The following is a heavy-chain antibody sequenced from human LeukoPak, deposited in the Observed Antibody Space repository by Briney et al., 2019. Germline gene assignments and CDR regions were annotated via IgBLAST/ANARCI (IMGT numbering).Heavy chain of an antibody. V-gene: IGHV3-21*01. J-gene: IGHJ5*02. CDR1: GFTFSTYS. CDR2: ISTGSTYI. CDR3: ARTRDSSGCFDL. Sequence: GGSLRLSCSASGFTFSTYSMNWVRQAPGKGLEWVSSISTGSTYIFYGDSVKGRFTISRDNADNSLYLQMNSLRAEDTAVYYCARTRDSSGCFDLRGQGTLVTVSS. D-gene: IGHD6-19*01.